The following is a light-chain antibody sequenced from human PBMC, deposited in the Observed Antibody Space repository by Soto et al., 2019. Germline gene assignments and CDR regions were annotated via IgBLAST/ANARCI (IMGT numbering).Light chain of an antibody. Sequence: EIVLTQSPATLYVYPGERATLSCRASQNINNDYLAWYQQKPGQAPRLLIYGISTRAPGVPARFSGSGSGTEFTLSITSLQSEDFAVYSCQQYSQWPITFGQGTRLEIK. V-gene: IGKV3-15*01. CDR2: GIS. CDR1: QNINND. CDR3: QQYSQWPIT. J-gene: IGKJ5*01.